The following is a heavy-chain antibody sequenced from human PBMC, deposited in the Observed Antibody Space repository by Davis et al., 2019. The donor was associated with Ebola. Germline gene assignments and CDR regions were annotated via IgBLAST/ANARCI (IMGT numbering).Heavy chain of an antibody. CDR1: GGSISSYY. CDR2: IYYSGST. Sequence: PSETLSLTCTVSGGSISSYYWSWIRQPPGKGLEWIGYIYYSGSTNYNPSLKSQVTISVDTSKNQFSLKLSSVTAADTAVYYCARGGGYCSSTSCYPVYWYFDLWGRGTLVTVSS. V-gene: IGHV4-59*01. CDR3: ARGGGYCSSTSCYPVYWYFDL. J-gene: IGHJ2*01. D-gene: IGHD2-2*01.